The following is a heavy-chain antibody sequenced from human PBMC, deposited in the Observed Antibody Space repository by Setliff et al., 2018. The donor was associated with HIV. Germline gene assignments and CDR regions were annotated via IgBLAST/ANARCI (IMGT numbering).Heavy chain of an antibody. CDR2: IYHAGNT. CDR3: ARGTTLNVVPDAFDI. CDR1: GYSISSGYY. V-gene: IGHV4-38-2*02. J-gene: IGHJ3*02. Sequence: SETLSLTYTVTGYSISSGYYWAWIRQPPGKGLEWIGYIYHAGNTYYNPSLKSRVTISVDTSKNQISLRLNSLTAADTAVYYCARGTTLNVVPDAFDIWGQGTMVTVSS. D-gene: IGHD4-17*01.